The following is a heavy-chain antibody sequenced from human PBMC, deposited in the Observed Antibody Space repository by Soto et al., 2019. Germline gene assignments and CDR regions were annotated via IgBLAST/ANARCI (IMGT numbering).Heavy chain of an antibody. V-gene: IGHV4-59*01. CDR3: ARAGIDYGGNSFDYYYYGMDV. J-gene: IGHJ6*02. CDR2: IYYSGST. CDR1: GGSISSYY. Sequence: LSLTCTVSGGSISSYYWSWIRQPPGKGLEWIGYIYYSGSTNYNPSLKSRVTISVDTSKNQFSLKLSSVTAADTAVYYCARAGIDYGGNSFDYYYYGMDVWGQGTTVTVSS. D-gene: IGHD4-17*01.